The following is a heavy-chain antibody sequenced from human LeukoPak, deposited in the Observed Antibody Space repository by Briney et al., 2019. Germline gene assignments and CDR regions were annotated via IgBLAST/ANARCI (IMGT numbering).Heavy chain of an antibody. Sequence: ASVKVSCKASGYTFTSYYMHWVRQAPRQGLEWMGIINPSGGSTSYAQKFQGRVTMTRDTSTSTVYMELSSLRSEDTAVYYCARDQGATTELDYRGQGTLVTVSS. CDR2: INPSGGST. V-gene: IGHV1-46*01. CDR3: ARDQGATTELDY. CDR1: GYTFTSYY. D-gene: IGHD1-26*01. J-gene: IGHJ4*02.